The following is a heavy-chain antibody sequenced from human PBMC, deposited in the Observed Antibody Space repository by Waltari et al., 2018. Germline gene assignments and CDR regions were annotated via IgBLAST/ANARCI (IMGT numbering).Heavy chain of an antibody. V-gene: IGHV4-39*01. CDR3: ARIGSSPYYYYYYMDV. D-gene: IGHD6-6*01. J-gene: IGHJ6*03. CDR2: IYYNGIT. CDR1: GASINTTTIY. Sequence: QLQLHESGHGLCTPSETLPPRCPAPGASINTTTIYWGWIRQPPGKGLQWIGRIYYNGITFYNPSLKSRVTISVDSSQNQFSLKLSSLTAADTAVYYCARIGSSPYYYYYYMDVWGKGTTVTVSS.